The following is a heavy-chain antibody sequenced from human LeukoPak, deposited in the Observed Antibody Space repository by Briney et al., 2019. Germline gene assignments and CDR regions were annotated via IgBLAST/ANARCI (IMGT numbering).Heavy chain of an antibody. Sequence: ASVKVSCKASGYTLTGYYMHWVRLAPGQGLDCMGWINPSSGDTNYTQKFQGRVTMTRDMSIGTAYMELSRMRSDDTAVYYCAKNPYEYYFDYWGQGTLVTVSS. V-gene: IGHV1-2*02. CDR3: AKNPYEYYFDY. J-gene: IGHJ4*02. CDR2: INPSSGDT. D-gene: IGHD5-12*01. CDR1: GYTLTGYY.